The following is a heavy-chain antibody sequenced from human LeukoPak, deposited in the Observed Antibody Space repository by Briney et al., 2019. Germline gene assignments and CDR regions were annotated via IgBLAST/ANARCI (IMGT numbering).Heavy chain of an antibody. V-gene: IGHV3-23*01. CDR2: INANSDTR. CDR3: AKPISGGLAVTADWFAP. CDR1: VFAFSLFA. J-gene: IGHJ5*01. Sequence: GGSLRLSREASVFAFSLFAMSWLPQAPGKGLEWVSTINANSDTRSSAASVRGRFTITRDNSKNTLYLQLNTLRADDTAVYYCAKPISGGLAVTADWFAPWGQGTLVVVSS. D-gene: IGHD6-19*01.